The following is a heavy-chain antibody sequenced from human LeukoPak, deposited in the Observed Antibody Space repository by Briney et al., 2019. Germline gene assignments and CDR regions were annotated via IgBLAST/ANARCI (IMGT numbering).Heavy chain of an antibody. Sequence: PGGSLRLSCAASGFTFSSYDMHWARQAPGKGLEWVALIWYDGSNKNYADSVKGRFTISRDNSKNTLFLQMNSLRAEDMAVYYCTSRGYGDYLFDYWGQGPLVTVSS. D-gene: IGHD4-17*01. V-gene: IGHV3-33*01. J-gene: IGHJ4*02. CDR3: TSRGYGDYLFDY. CDR1: GFTFSSYD. CDR2: IWYDGSNK.